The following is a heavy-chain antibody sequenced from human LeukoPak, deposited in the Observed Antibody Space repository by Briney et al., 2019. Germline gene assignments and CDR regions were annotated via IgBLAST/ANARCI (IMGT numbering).Heavy chain of an antibody. CDR2: IIGDGSVT. CDR3: ARDTGYGFDY. J-gene: IGHJ4*02. D-gene: IGHD5-12*01. V-gene: IGHV3-74*01. Sequence: PGGFLRLSCAASGFTFSRYWMHWVRQAPGKGLVWASRIIGDGSVTTYADSVKGRFTISRDNAKNTVYLQMSSLRAEDTTKYYCARDTGYGFDYWGQGTLVTVSS. CDR1: GFTFSRYW.